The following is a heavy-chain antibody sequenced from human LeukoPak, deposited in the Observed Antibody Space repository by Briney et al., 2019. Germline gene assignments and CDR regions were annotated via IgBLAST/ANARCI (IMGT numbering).Heavy chain of an antibody. V-gene: IGHV4-34*01. J-gene: IGHJ4*02. CDR2: INHSGST. D-gene: IGHD1-26*01. CDR3: ASGSYLFDY. CDR1: GGSFSGYH. Sequence: PSETLSLTCAVYGGSFSGYHWSWIRQPPGKGLEWIGEINHSGSTNYNPSLKSRVTISVDTSKNQFSLKLSSVTAADTAVYYCASGSYLFDYWGQGTLVTVSS.